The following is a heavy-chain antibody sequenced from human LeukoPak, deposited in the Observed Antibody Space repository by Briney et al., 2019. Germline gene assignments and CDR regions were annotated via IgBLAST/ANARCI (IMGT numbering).Heavy chain of an antibody. J-gene: IGHJ4*02. D-gene: IGHD6-13*01. Sequence: GGSLRLSCAASGFTFSNYAMSWVRQAPGKGLEWVSYISSSGSTIYYADSVKGRFTISRDNAKNSLYPQMNSLRAEDTAVYYCARADTIAAAGTGYWGQGTLVTVSS. CDR3: ARADTIAAAGTGY. V-gene: IGHV3-11*01. CDR2: ISSSGSTI. CDR1: GFTFSNYA.